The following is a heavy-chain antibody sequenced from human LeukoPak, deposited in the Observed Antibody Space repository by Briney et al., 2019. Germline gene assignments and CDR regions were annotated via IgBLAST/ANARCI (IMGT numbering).Heavy chain of an antibody. V-gene: IGHV4-59*12. CDR1: GGSISSYY. CDR2: IYYSGST. D-gene: IGHD3-9*01. J-gene: IGHJ4*02. Sequence: SETLSFTCTVSGGSISSYYWSWIRQPPGKGLEWIGYIYYSGSTNYNPSLKSRVTMSVDTSKNQFSLKLSSVTAADTTVYYCARDRGYDILTGYYPFDYWGQGTLVTVSS. CDR3: ARDRGYDILTGYYPFDY.